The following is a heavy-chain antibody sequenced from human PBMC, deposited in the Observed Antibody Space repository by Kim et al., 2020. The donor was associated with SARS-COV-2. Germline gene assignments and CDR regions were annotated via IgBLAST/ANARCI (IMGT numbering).Heavy chain of an antibody. J-gene: IGHJ4*02. Sequence: DPGKGRFTISRDNSKNTLYLQMNSLRAEDTAVYYCAKGRVVAATRTPFGYWGQGTLVTVSS. V-gene: IGHV3-23*01. D-gene: IGHD2-15*01. CDR3: AKGRVVAATRTPFGY.